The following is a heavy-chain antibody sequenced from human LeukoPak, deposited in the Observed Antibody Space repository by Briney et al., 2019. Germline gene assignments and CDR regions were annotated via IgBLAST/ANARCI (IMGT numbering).Heavy chain of an antibody. V-gene: IGHV3-21*01. Sequence: GGSLRLSCAASGFTFSSYSMNWVRQAPGKGLEWVSSISSSSSYIYYADSVKGRFTISRDNAKNSLYLQMNSLRAEDTAVYYGASWGSTSCSGGGWGQGTLVTVSS. J-gene: IGHJ4*02. D-gene: IGHD2-2*01. CDR1: GFTFSSYS. CDR3: ASWGSTSCSGGG. CDR2: ISSSSSYI.